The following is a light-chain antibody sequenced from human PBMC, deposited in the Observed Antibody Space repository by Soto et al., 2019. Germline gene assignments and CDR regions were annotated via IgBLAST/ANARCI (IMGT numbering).Light chain of an antibody. J-gene: IGKJ1*01. V-gene: IGKV1-5*03. Sequence: DIQMTQSPSTLSASIGDRVTITCRASQYMSDWLAWYQQKPGKVPKLLISKASYLESGLTLRFSGSGSGREFTLTISSLQPDDFATYYCQQYSSYPWTFGQGTKVEVK. CDR2: KAS. CDR3: QQYSSYPWT. CDR1: QYMSDW.